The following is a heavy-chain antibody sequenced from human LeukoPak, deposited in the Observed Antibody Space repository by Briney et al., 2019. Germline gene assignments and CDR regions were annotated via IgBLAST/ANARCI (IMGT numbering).Heavy chain of an antibody. V-gene: IGHV4-61*01. J-gene: IGHJ6*03. Sequence: PSETLSLTCTVSGGSISSGSYYWSWIRQPPGKGLEWIGYIYYSGSTNYNPSLKSRVTISVDTSKNQFSLKLSSVTAADTAVYYCARISGTETAMGYYYYYYMDVWGKGTTVTVSS. CDR2: IYYSGST. CDR3: ARISGTETAMGYYYYYYMDV. CDR1: GGSISSGSYY. D-gene: IGHD5-18*01.